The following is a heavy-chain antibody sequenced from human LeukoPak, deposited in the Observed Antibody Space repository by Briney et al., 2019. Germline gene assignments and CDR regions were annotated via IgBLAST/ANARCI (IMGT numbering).Heavy chain of an antibody. CDR1: GFTFDDYG. J-gene: IGHJ4*02. CDR3: ARGFRNGPFDC. Sequence: GGSLRLSCEASGFTFDDYGMSWVRQPPGKGLEWVSGINRNGGSTDYADSVKGRFTISRDNAKNSHFLQMDSLRVEDTALYYCARGFRNGPFDCWGQGTLVTVSS. CDR2: INRNGGST. V-gene: IGHV3-20*04. D-gene: IGHD2-8*01.